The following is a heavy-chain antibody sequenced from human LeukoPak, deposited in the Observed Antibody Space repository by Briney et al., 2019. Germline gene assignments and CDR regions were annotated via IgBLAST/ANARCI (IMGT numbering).Heavy chain of an antibody. CDR3: ARQESGSYYGFVDY. CDR1: GGSISSSSYY. CDR2: IYYSGST. J-gene: IGHJ4*02. Sequence: SETLSLTCTVSGGSISSSSYYWGWIRQPPGKGLEWIGSIYYSGSTYYNPSLKSRVTISVDTSKNQFSLKLSSVTAADTAVYYCARQESGSYYGFVDYWGQGALVTVSS. D-gene: IGHD1-26*01. V-gene: IGHV4-39*01.